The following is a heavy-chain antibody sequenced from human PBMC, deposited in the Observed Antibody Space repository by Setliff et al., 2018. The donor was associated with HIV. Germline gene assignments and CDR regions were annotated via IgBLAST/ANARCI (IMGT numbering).Heavy chain of an antibody. CDR2: VIHILGIR. CDR3: ARPAPLLGTSPANNAFDI. Sequence: SVKVSCKASGGTFDSHAISWVRQAPGQGFEWMGGVIHILGIRNYAQKFQGRVIITTDESTGTAYMELSSLKDDDTAIYYCARPAPLLGTSPANNAFDIWGQGTTVTVSS. CDR1: GGTFDSHA. V-gene: IGHV1-69*10. J-gene: IGHJ3*02. D-gene: IGHD3-10*01.